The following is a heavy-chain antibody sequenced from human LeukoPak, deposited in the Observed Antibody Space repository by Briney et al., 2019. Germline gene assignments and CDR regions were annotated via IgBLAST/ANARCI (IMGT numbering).Heavy chain of an antibody. CDR1: GGTFSSYA. CDR3: ARGEVVPARNQRVPLNDYYYYMDV. J-gene: IGHJ6*03. Sequence: GSSVKVSCKASGGTFSSYAISWVRQAPGQGLEWMGGIIPIFGTANYAQKFQGRVTITADESTSTAYMELSSLRSEDTAVYYCARGEVVPARNQRVPLNDYYYYMDVWGKGTTVTISS. D-gene: IGHD2-2*01. V-gene: IGHV1-69*01. CDR2: IIPIFGTA.